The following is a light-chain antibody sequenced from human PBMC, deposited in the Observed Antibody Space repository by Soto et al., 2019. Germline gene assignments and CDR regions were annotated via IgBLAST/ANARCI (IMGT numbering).Light chain of an antibody. CDR1: QSISGT. Sequence: EIVLTQSPGTLSLSPGDRATLSCRASQSISGTLAWYQQKPGQAPRLLIYGASTRAAGFPARFSGSGSGTDFTLTISSLQSEDFAVYYCQQYDNWPWTFGQGTKVDIK. V-gene: IGKV3-15*01. CDR3: QQYDNWPWT. J-gene: IGKJ1*01. CDR2: GAS.